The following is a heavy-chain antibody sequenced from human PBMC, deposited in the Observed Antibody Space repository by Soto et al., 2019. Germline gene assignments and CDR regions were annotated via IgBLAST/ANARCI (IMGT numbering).Heavy chain of an antibody. V-gene: IGHV3-11*01. CDR2: ISTGGRTI. CDR3: PNPRYFDY. Sequence: GGSLRLSCAASGFTFSDYYMSWIRQAPGKGREWVSYISTGGRTIYYADSVKGRFTISRDNAKNSLYLQMNSLRAEDTAVYYFPNPRYFDYWGQGTLVTVSS. J-gene: IGHJ4*02. CDR1: GFTFSDYY.